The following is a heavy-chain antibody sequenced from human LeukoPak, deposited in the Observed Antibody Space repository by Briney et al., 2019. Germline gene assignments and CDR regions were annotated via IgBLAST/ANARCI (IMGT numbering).Heavy chain of an antibody. V-gene: IGHV1-46*01. J-gene: IGHJ4*02. CDR1: GYTFTSHG. D-gene: IGHD3-10*01. CDR2: INPSGGST. Sequence: ASVKVSCKPSGYTFTSHGITWVRQAPGQGLEWMGIINPSGGSTSYAQKFQGRVTMTRDTSTSTVYMELSSLRSEDTAVYYCARASRDYYGSGSYYRDDDYWGQGTLVTVSS. CDR3: ARASRDYYGSGSYYRDDDY.